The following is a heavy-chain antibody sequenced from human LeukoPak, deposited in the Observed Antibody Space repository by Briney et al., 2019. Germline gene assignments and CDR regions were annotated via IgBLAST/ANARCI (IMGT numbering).Heavy chain of an antibody. V-gene: IGHV1-2*02. J-gene: IGHJ4*02. CDR2: INPNSGGT. Sequence: ASVNVSCKLSGYTFTGYYIHWVRQAPGQGLEWMGWINPNSGGTNYAQKFQDSLTMTRHTSISTAYMELSRLRSDDTAVYYCARGTRPYYFDYWGQGTLVTVSS. CDR3: ARGTRPYYFDY. CDR1: GYTFTGYY.